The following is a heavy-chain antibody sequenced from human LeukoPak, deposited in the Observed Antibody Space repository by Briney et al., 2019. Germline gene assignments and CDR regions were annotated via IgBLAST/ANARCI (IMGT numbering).Heavy chain of an antibody. CDR2: IYYSGST. CDR1: GGSISSYY. J-gene: IGHJ6*02. Sequence: KSSETLSLTCTVSGGSISSYYWSWIRQPPGKGLEWIGYIYYSGSTNYNPSLKSRVTISVDTSKNQSSLKLSSVTAADTAVYYCARTMVRGERYYYYYYGMDVWGQGTTVTVSS. V-gene: IGHV4-59*01. D-gene: IGHD3-10*01. CDR3: ARTMVRGERYYYYYYGMDV.